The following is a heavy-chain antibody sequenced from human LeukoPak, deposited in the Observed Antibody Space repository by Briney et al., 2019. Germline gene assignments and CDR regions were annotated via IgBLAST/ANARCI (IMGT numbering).Heavy chain of an antibody. CDR2: IYYRGNS. CDR3: ARELMDCSGGTCYSSFFDY. V-gene: IGHV4-39*07. Sequence: SETLSLTCTVSGGSISSSSTFWGWIRQPPGKGLEWIGSIYYRGNSYYNPSLKSRATISVDTSKNQFSLRLSSVTAADTALYYCARELMDCSGGTCYSSFFDYWGQGTLVTVSS. D-gene: IGHD2-15*01. J-gene: IGHJ4*02. CDR1: GGSISSSSTF.